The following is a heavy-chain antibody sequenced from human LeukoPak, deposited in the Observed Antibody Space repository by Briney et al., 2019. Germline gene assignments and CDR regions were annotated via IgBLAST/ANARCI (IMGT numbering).Heavy chain of an antibody. D-gene: IGHD2-15*01. CDR1: GFTFSSYS. V-gene: IGHV3-21*01. CDR2: ISSSSSYI. CDR3: ARDSYCSGGSCYSWGLDY. Sequence: GGSLRLSCAASGFTFSSYSMNWVRQAPGKGLEWVSSISSSSSYIYYADSGKGRFTISRDNAKNSLDLQMNSLRAEDTAVYYCARDSYCSGGSCYSWGLDYWGQGTLVTVSS. J-gene: IGHJ4*02.